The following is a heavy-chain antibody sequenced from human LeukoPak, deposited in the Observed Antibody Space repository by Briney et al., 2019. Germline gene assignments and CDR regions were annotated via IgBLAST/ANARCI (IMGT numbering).Heavy chain of an antibody. Sequence: SETLTLTCAVSGYSISSGYYWGWIRPPPEKGLEWTGIIFYSGSTYYNPSLKSRVTISVDTSKNQFSLKLSSVTAAGTAVYSGARLTGVWYFDLWGRGTLVTVSS. J-gene: IGHJ2*01. V-gene: IGHV4-38-2*01. CDR2: IFYSGST. CDR1: GYSISSGYY. D-gene: IGHD7-27*01. CDR3: ARLTGVWYFDL.